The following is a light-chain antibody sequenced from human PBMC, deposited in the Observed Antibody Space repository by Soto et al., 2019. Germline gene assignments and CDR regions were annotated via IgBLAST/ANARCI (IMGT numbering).Light chain of an antibody. CDR1: QSISSW. CDR3: QQYNSYSRT. J-gene: IGKJ1*01. V-gene: IGKV1-5*03. CDR2: KAS. Sequence: DIQMTQSPSTLSAAVGDRVSITFRASQSISSWLAWYQQKPGKAPKLLIYKASSLESGVPSRFSGSGSGTEFTFTISSLQPDDFATYYCQQYNSYSRTFGQGTK.